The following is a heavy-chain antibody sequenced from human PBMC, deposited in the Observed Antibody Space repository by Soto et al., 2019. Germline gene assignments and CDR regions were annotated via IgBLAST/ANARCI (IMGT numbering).Heavy chain of an antibody. CDR3: ARSQRGRTAFTFDY. CDR2: IYYSGTT. D-gene: IGHD3-16*01. Sequence: SETLSLTCAVSGDSVSNENYYWSWIRQPPGKGLEWIGYIYYSGTTNYNSYLKSRLTLSVDMSKNQFSLKLTSVTAADTAVYFCARSQRGRTAFTFDYWGQGALVTVSS. V-gene: IGHV4-61*01. J-gene: IGHJ4*02. CDR1: GDSVSNENYY.